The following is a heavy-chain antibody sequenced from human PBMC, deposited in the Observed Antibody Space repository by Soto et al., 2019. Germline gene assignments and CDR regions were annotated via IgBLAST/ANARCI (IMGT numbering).Heavy chain of an antibody. CDR2: MNPDSGDT. CDR3: ARGRRDYYDSGDSVPLAY. Sequence: QVQLVQSGAEVKKPGASVKVSCKASGYTFTNYDINWVRQATGQGLEWMGWMNPDSGDTRYAQEFQGRVTMTRDTSISTAYMDLSSLRSEDTAVYYCARGRRDYYDSGDSVPLAYWGQGTLVIVSS. CDR1: GYTFTNYD. J-gene: IGHJ4*02. D-gene: IGHD3-22*01. V-gene: IGHV1-8*01.